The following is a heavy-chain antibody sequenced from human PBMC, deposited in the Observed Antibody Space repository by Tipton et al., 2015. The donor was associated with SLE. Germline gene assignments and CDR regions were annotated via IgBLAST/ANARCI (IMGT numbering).Heavy chain of an antibody. Sequence: SLRLSCAFSGFTFSGSAMHWVRQASGKGLEWVGHIRSKPKNYATDYAASVMGRFTFSRDDSKNTAYLQMNSLNIGDTAVYYCAILLGVPAWGQGTLVTVSS. V-gene: IGHV3-73*01. D-gene: IGHD1-26*01. CDR1: GFTFSGSA. J-gene: IGHJ5*02. CDR2: IRSKPKNYAT. CDR3: AILLGVPA.